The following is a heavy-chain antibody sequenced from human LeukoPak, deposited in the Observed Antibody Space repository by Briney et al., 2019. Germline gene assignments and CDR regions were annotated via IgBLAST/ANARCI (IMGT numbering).Heavy chain of an antibody. CDR1: GFTFSSYA. CDR2: IYSGGST. Sequence: GRSLRLSCAASGFTFSSYAMHWVRQALGKGLEWVSVIYSGGSTYYADSVKGRFTISRDNSKNTLYLQMNSLRAEDTAVYYCARAVGCSGGSCYGSWFDPWGQGTLVTVSS. V-gene: IGHV3-53*01. CDR3: ARAVGCSGGSCYGSWFDP. D-gene: IGHD2-15*01. J-gene: IGHJ5*02.